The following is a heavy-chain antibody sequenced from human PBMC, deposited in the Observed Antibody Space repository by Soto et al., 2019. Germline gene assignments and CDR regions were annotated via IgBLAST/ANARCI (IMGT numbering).Heavy chain of an antibody. CDR1: GFTFSSYW. CDR3: ARDYSNYGRGYYYSGMDF. D-gene: IGHD4-4*01. V-gene: IGHV3-7*05. J-gene: IGHJ6*02. CDR2: IKQDGSEK. Sequence: GGSLKLSCATSGFTFSSYWMCWVCQAPGKGLEWVANIKQDGSEKYYVDSVKGRFTISRDNAKNSLYLQMNSLRAEDTAVYYCARDYSNYGRGYYYSGMDFWVQGSTVTVSS.